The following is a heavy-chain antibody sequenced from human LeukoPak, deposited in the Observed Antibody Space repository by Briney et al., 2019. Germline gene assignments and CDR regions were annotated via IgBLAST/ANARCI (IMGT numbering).Heavy chain of an antibody. CDR1: GFTVSSNY. CDR2: IYSGGST. J-gene: IGHJ4*02. V-gene: IGHV3-66*02. Sequence: GGSLRLSCAASGFTVSSNYRSWVRQAPGKGLEWVSVIYSGGSTYYADSVKGRFTISRDNSKNTLYLQMNSLRAEDTAVYYCARARSGLYHYFDYWGQGTLVTVSS. D-gene: IGHD3-22*01. CDR3: ARARSGLYHYFDY.